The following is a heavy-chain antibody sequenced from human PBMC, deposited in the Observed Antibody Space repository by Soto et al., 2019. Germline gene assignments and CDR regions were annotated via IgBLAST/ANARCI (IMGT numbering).Heavy chain of an antibody. CDR3: ARQGSNGAYYYYGMDV. J-gene: IGHJ6*02. CDR1: GYRFSSYW. Sequence: GESLKISCQGSGYRFSSYWIAWVRQMPGKGLEWMGIIYPGDSDTIYSPSFQGQVTFSVDKSTSTAYLQWSSLKASDTAMYYCARQGSNGAYYYYGMDVWGQGATVTVSS. D-gene: IGHD2-8*01. V-gene: IGHV5-51*01. CDR2: IYPGDSDT.